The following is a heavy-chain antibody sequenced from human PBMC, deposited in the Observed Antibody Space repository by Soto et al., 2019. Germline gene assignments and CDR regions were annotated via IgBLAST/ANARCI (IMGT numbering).Heavy chain of an antibody. CDR2: ISSSSSYI. D-gene: IGHD6-6*01. CDR1: RFSFNIYE. CDR3: ASSYRRSSGGLSGFDY. V-gene: IGHV3-21*01. J-gene: IGHJ4*02. Sequence: GGSLRLSCAASRFSFNIYEMNWVRQAPGTGLEWVSSISSSSSYIYYADSLKGRLTVSRDNAKNSVYLQMNSLRAEDKAVYYCASSYRRSSGGLSGFDYWGQGTLVTVSS.